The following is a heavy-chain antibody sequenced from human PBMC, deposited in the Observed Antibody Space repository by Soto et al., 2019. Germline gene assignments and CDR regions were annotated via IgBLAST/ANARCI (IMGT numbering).Heavy chain of an antibody. CDR2: INPNSGGT. CDR3: AREDIVGSSCFDY. V-gene: IGHV1-2*04. J-gene: IGHJ4*02. CDR1: GDTFTGYY. D-gene: IGHD5-12*01. Sequence: ASVKVSCKASGDTFTGYYMHWVRQAPGQGLEWMGWINPNSGGTNYAQKFQGWVTMTRDTSISTAYMELSRLRSDDTAVYYCAREDIVGSSCFDYWGQGTLVTVSS.